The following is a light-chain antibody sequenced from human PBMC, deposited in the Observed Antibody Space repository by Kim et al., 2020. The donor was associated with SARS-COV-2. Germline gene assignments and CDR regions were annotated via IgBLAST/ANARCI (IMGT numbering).Light chain of an antibody. J-gene: IGKJ1*01. V-gene: IGKV3-15*01. CDR2: GAS. Sequence: SLSPGERATLSFRAIESVTTNLAWYQQRPGQAPRLLIYGASSRATGIPARFSGSGSGTEFTLTISSLQSEDFAVYFCQQYNNWWTFGQGTKVDIK. CDR3: QQYNNWWT. CDR1: ESVTTN.